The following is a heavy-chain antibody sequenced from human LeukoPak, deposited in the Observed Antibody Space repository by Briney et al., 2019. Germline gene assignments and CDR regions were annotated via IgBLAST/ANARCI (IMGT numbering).Heavy chain of an antibody. D-gene: IGHD6-13*01. CDR1: GFTFSSYG. CDR2: ISASRGST. Sequence: GGSLRLSCAASGFTFSSYGMSWVRQAPGKGLEWVSTISASRGSTYYADSVKGRFTISRDNSKNTLYLQMNSLSAEDTAVYYGAPQQRWQQLAWGQGTLVTVSS. J-gene: IGHJ4*02. CDR3: APQQRWQQLA. V-gene: IGHV3-23*01.